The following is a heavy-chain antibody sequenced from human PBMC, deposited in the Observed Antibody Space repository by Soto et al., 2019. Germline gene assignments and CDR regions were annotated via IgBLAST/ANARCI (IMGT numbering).Heavy chain of an antibody. CDR2: IYYSGST. CDR3: ARGGQGRWEYLQH. Sequence: SETLSLTCTVSGGSISSGDYYWSWIRQPPGKGLEWIGYIYYSGSTYYNPSLKSRVTISVDTSKNQFSLKLSSVTAADTAVYYCARGGQGRWEYLQHWGQGTLVTVSS. D-gene: IGHD6-13*01. J-gene: IGHJ1*01. CDR1: GGSISSGDYY. V-gene: IGHV4-30-4*01.